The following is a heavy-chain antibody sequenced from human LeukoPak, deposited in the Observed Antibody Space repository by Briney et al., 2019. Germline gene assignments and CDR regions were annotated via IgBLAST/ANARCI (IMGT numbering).Heavy chain of an antibody. J-gene: IGHJ4*02. CDR2: IYTSGST. CDR1: GGSISSGSYY. Sequence: SETLSLTCTVSGGSISSGSYYWSWIRQPAGKGLEWIGRIYTSGSTNYNPSLKSRVTISVDTSKNQFSLKLSSVTAADTAVYYCASSSGVVPAAIAAWGQGTLVTLSS. CDR3: ASSSGVVPAAIAA. V-gene: IGHV4-61*02. D-gene: IGHD2-2*02.